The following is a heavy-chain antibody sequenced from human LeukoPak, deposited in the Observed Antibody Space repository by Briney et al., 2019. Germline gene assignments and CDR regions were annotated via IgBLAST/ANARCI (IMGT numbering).Heavy chain of an antibody. CDR1: GFTFSSYG. CDR3: ARGTHYSLTGDYGSGSYPFDY. V-gene: IGHV3-30*02. J-gene: IGHJ4*02. D-gene: IGHD3-10*01. CDR2: IRYDGTNK. Sequence: PGGSLRLSCAASGFTFSSYGMHWVRRAPGKGLEWVAFIRYDGTNKYYADSVKGRFTISRDNSKNTLYLQMNSLRAEDTAVYYCARGTHYSLTGDYGSGSYPFDYWGQGTLVTVSS.